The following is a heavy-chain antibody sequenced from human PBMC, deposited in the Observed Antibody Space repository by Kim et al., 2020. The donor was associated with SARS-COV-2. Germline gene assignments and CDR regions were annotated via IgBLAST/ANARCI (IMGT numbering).Heavy chain of an antibody. J-gene: IGHJ4*02. CDR1: GYSFTSYW. CDR3: ARLEPEGIAVAGIKYYYDPRAGDY. D-gene: IGHD6-19*01. CDR2: IDPSDSYT. Sequence: GESLKISCKGSGYSFTSYWISWVRQMPGKGLEWMGRIDPSDSYTNYSPSFQGHVTISADKSISTAYLQWSSLKASDTAMYYCARLEPEGIAVAGIKYYYDPRAGDYWGQGTLVTVSS. V-gene: IGHV5-10-1*01.